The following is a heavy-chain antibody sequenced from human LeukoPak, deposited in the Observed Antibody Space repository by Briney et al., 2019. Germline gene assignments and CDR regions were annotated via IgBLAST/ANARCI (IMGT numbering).Heavy chain of an antibody. Sequence: GGSLRLSCAASGFTFSSYAMSWVRQAPGKGLEWVSAISGSGGSTYYADSVKGRFTISRDNSKNTLYLQMNSLRAEDTAVYYCAKEIISIAVAGVTKNFDYWGQGTLVTVSS. D-gene: IGHD6-19*01. CDR2: ISGSGGST. V-gene: IGHV3-23*01. CDR1: GFTFSSYA. J-gene: IGHJ4*02. CDR3: AKEIISIAVAGVTKNFDY.